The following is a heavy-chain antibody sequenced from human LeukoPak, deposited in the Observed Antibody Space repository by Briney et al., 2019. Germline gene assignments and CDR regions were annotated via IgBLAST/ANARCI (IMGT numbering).Heavy chain of an antibody. Sequence: ASVKVSCKASGGTFSSYAISWVRQAPGQGLEWMGGIIPIFGTANYAQKFQGRVTITADESTSTAYMELSSLRSEDTAVYYCARVVMNYYDSYLPDYWGQGTLVTVSS. J-gene: IGHJ4*02. V-gene: IGHV1-69*13. CDR1: GGTFSSYA. D-gene: IGHD3-22*01. CDR2: IIPIFGTA. CDR3: ARVVMNYYDSYLPDY.